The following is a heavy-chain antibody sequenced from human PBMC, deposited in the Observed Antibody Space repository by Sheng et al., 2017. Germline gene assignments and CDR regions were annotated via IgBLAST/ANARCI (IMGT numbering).Heavy chain of an antibody. D-gene: IGHD3-16*01. CDR2: VYQSGTT. V-gene: IGHV4-38-2*02. Sequence: QVQLQESGPGLVEPSETLSLTCTVSGSSIASDYCWDWIRQSPGKGLEWIGSVYQSGTTYINPSLKGRATISVDTSNNKFSLRVTSVTVDDAAVYYCARDVKLHWGTPPWYFDLWGRGTLVAVPQ. CDR1: GSSIASDYC. J-gene: IGHJ2*01. CDR3: ARDVKLHWGTPPWYFDL.